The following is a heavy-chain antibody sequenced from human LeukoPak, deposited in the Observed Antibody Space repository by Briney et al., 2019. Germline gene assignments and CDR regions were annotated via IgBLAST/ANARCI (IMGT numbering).Heavy chain of an antibody. CDR1: GFTFSNYW. D-gene: IGHD1-14*01. J-gene: IGHJ4*02. CDR3: ARPGLRRLYFDY. V-gene: IGHV3-7*02. CDR2: IKQDGSEK. Sequence: PGGSLRLSCAASGFTFSNYWMIWVRQAPGKGLEWVGNIKQDGSEKRYADSVKGRFTISRDNAKNSLYLQMNSLRAEDTAVYYCARPGLRRLYFDYWGQGTLVTVSS.